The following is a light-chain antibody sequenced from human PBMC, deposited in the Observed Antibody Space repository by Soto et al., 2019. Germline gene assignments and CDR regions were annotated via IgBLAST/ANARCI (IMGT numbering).Light chain of an antibody. CDR3: KQYGSSPRT. CDR2: GAS. J-gene: IGKJ1*01. Sequence: ESVMTQSPGTLSLSPGEGATLSCWASQTVSSNYLAWYQQRPGQAPRLIIYGASSRATGIQDRFSGSGSGTDFTLTIRRLEPEDFAVYYCKQYGSSPRTFGQGTKVDIK. V-gene: IGKV3-20*01. CDR1: QTVSSNY.